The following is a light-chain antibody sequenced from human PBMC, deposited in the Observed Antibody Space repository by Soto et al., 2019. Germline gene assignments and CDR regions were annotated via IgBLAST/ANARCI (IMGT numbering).Light chain of an antibody. Sequence: DIQMTQSPSTLSPSVGDRVTITCRASRSISDWLAWYQQKPGKAPKLLIFDASSLKSGVPSRFSGSGSGTEFTLTISGLQPDDVATYYCLQYSSHSWTFGQGTMVEIK. CDR3: LQYSSHSWT. CDR2: DAS. V-gene: IGKV1-5*01. CDR1: RSISDW. J-gene: IGKJ1*01.